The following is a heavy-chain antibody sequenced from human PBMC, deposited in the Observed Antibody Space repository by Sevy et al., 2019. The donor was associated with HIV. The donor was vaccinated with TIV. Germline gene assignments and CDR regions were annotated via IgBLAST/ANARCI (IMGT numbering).Heavy chain of an antibody. Sequence: GGSPRLSCAASGFTFSSYGMHWVRRAPGKGLEWVAVISYDGSNKYYADSVKGRFTISRDNSKNTLYLQMNSLRAEDTAVYYCAKDRTPYSSSSIAWFDPWGQGTLVTVSS. CDR3: AKDRTPYSSSSIAWFDP. CDR1: GFTFSSYG. J-gene: IGHJ5*02. CDR2: ISYDGSNK. D-gene: IGHD6-6*01. V-gene: IGHV3-30*18.